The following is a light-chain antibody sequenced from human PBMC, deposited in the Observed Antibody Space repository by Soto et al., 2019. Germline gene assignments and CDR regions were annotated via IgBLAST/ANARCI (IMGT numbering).Light chain of an antibody. J-gene: IGKJ5*01. CDR2: GAT. Sequence: EIVLTQSPGTLSLSPGERATLSCRASQSVSSSYLAWYQQKTGQAPRLLIHGATTRATGIPARFSGSGSGTEFTLTISSLQSEDFAVYYCQQYNNWPITFGRGTRLEIK. V-gene: IGKV3-15*01. CDR3: QQYNNWPIT. CDR1: QSVSSSY.